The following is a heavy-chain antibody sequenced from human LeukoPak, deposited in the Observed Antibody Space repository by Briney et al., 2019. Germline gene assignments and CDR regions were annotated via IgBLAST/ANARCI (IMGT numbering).Heavy chain of an antibody. V-gene: IGHV4-59*01. D-gene: IGHD6-19*01. Sequence: SETLSLTCIVSGGSINSYYWSWIRQPPGKGLEWIGNIYYSGSTNYNPSLNSRVTISVDTSKNQFSLKLSSVTPADTAVYYCARGNGWYYYWGQGTLVTVSS. J-gene: IGHJ4*02. CDR1: GGSINSYY. CDR2: IYYSGST. CDR3: ARGNGWYYY.